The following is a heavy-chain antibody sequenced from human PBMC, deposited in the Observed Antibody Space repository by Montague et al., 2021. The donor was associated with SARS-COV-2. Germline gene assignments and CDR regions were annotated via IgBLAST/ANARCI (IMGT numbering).Heavy chain of an antibody. CDR2: INSDVSIT. D-gene: IGHD2-2*01. J-gene: IGHJ6*03. Sequence: SLRLSLAASGFTFSSYWMHWVRQAPGKGLVWVSRINSDVSITNYADSVKGRFTISRDNAKNTLYLQMNSLRDDDTAVYYCARETIVPAAIGYYYYMDVWGKGTPVTVSS. V-gene: IGHV3-74*01. CDR3: ARETIVPAAIGYYYYMDV. CDR1: GFTFSSYW.